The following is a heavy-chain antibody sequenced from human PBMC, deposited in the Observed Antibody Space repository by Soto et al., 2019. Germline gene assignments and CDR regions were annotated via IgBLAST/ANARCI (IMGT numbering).Heavy chain of an antibody. CDR2: ISGSGGST. CDR3: AKVSGWFGEFDY. D-gene: IGHD3-10*01. CDR1: GFTFSSYA. V-gene: IGHV3-23*01. Sequence: EVQLLESGGGLVQPGGSLRLSCAASGFTFSSYAMSWVRQAPGKGLEWVSAISGSGGSTYYADSVKGRFTISRDNSKNTLYLQMNSLRAEDTAVYYGAKVSGWFGEFDYWGQGTLVTVSS. J-gene: IGHJ4*02.